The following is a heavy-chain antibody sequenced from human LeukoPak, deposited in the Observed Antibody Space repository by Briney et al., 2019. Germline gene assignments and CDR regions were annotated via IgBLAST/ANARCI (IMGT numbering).Heavy chain of an antibody. CDR2: IYSSGST. V-gene: IGHV4-39*01. Sequence: PSETLSLTCTVSGGSISNRNYYWGWIRQPPGKGLEWIGSIYSSGSTYYNPSLKSRLTISLDTSKKQFSLRLSSVSAADTAVYSRASLYDSSGYTDWFDPWGQGTLVTVSS. D-gene: IGHD3-22*01. CDR3: ASLYDSSGYTDWFDP. J-gene: IGHJ5*02. CDR1: GGSISNRNYY.